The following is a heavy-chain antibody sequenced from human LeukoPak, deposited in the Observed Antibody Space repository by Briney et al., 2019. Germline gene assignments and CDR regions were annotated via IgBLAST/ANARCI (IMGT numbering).Heavy chain of an antibody. D-gene: IGHD3-10*01. CDR2: INPNSGGT. V-gene: IGHV1-2*02. CDR1: GYTFTGYY. Sequence: GASVKVSCKASGYTFTGYYMHWVRQAPGQGLEWMGWINPNSGGTNYAQKFQGRVTMTRDTSISTAYMELSRLRSDDTAVYYCARDRRPGGSTYYYGSGSYFHFDYWGQGTLVTVSS. J-gene: IGHJ4*02. CDR3: ARDRRPGGSTYYYGSGSYFHFDY.